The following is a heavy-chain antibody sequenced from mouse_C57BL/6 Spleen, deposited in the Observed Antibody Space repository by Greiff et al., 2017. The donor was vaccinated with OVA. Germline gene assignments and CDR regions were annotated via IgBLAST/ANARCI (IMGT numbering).Heavy chain of an antibody. Sequence: EVQRVESGGGLVKPGGSLKLSCAASGFTFSSYAMSWVRQTPEKRLEWVATISDGGSYTYYPDNVKGRFTISRDNAKNNLYLQMSHLKSEDTAMYYCARDGAPGGFDYWGQGTTLTVSS. CDR3: ARDGAPGGFDY. J-gene: IGHJ2*01. CDR1: GFTFSSYA. CDR2: ISDGGSYT. V-gene: IGHV5-4*01.